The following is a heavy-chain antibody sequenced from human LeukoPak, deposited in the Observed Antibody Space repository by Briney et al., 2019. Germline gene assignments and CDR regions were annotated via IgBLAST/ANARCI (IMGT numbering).Heavy chain of an antibody. V-gene: IGHV4-59*01. CDR2: IYYSGRT. J-gene: IGHJ4*02. D-gene: IGHD4-11*01. CDR3: ARGFYSPHY. Sequence: KASETLSLTCTVSGGSLSSDYWSWIRQPPGKGLEWIGYIYYSGRTYYNPSLKSRITISVDTSKNQFSLKLSSVTAADTAVYYCARGFYSPHYWGQGTLVSVSS. CDR1: GGSLSSDY.